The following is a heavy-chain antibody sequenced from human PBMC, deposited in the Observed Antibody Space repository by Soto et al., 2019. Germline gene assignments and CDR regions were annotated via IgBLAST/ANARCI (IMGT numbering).Heavy chain of an antibody. CDR3: ARWWSGSRQGFDP. D-gene: IGHD3-3*01. CDR2: IYYSGRT. J-gene: IGHJ5*02. Sequence: QVQLQESGPGLVKPSQTLSLTCTVSGGSISSGDYYLSWIRQHPGKGLEWIGYIYYSGRTYYNPSLKSRGTISVDPSKNQFSLKLSSVTAADTAVYFCARWWSGSRQGFDPWGQGTLVTVSS. V-gene: IGHV4-31*03. CDR1: GGSISSGDYY.